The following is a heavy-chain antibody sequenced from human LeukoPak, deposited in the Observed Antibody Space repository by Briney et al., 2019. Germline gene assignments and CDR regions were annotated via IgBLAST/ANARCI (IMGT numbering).Heavy chain of an antibody. CDR1: GYTFTGYY. V-gene: IGHV1-2*02. J-gene: IGHJ4*02. CDR2: INPNSGGT. D-gene: IGHD6-19*01. Sequence: GASVKVSCKASGYTFTGYYMLWVRQAPGQGLEWMGWINPNSGGTNYAQKFQGRVTMTRDTSISTAYMELSRLRSDDTAVYYCARDGVAVAGTIFDDYWGQGTLVTVSS. CDR3: ARDGVAVAGTIFDDY.